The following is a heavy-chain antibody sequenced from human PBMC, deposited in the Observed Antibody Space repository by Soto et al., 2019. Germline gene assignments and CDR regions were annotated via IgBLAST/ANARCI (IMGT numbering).Heavy chain of an antibody. V-gene: IGHV3-30*18. Sequence: QVRLVESGGGVVQPGRSLRLSCVASGFAFSYYGIHWVRQAPGKGLAWVGVISSDGKTKYYADSVKGRFTISRDNSKNTLFLQMDSLRPEDTAVYYCAKEIAVAGDLDYWGHGTLVTVSS. CDR3: AKEIAVAGDLDY. J-gene: IGHJ4*01. D-gene: IGHD6-19*01. CDR1: GFAFSYYG. CDR2: ISSDGKTK.